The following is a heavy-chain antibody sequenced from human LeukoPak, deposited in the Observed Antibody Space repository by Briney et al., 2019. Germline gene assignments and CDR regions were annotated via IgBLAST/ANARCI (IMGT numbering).Heavy chain of an antibody. CDR3: ARDLPGYCSGGSCYGSDY. J-gene: IGHJ4*02. D-gene: IGHD2-15*01. CDR2: ISSSSSYI. CDR1: GFTFSSYS. Sequence: GGSLRLSCAASGFTFSSYSMNWVRQAPGKGLEWVSSISSSSSYIYCADSVKGRFTISRDNAKNSLYLQMNSLRAEDTAVYYCARDLPGYCSGGSCYGSDYWGQGTLVTVSS. V-gene: IGHV3-21*01.